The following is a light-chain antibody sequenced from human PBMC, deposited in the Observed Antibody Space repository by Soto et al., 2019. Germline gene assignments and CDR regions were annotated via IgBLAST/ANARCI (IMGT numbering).Light chain of an antibody. V-gene: IGKV3-11*01. Sequence: EIVLTQSPATLSLSPGERATLSCRASQSVSNYLAWYQQKPGQAPRLLIYDASNRVTGIPARFSGSGSGTDFTLTISSLEPEDFAVYFCQHRAGWPPALTFGGGTKVDIK. CDR2: DAS. CDR1: QSVSNY. J-gene: IGKJ4*01. CDR3: QHRAGWPPALT.